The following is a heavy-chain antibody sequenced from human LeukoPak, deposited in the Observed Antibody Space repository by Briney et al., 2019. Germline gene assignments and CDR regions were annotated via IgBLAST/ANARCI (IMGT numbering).Heavy chain of an antibody. J-gene: IGHJ6*02. V-gene: IGHV3-23*01. CDR3: ARDRLWFGEFNYYGMDV. D-gene: IGHD3-10*01. Sequence: GGSLRLSCAASGFTFSSYAMSWVRQAPGTGLEWVSGISGTGGSTYYADSVKGRFTISRDNSKNTLYLQMNSLRAEDTAVYYCARDRLWFGEFNYYGMDVWGQGTTVTVSS. CDR1: GFTFSSYA. CDR2: ISGTGGST.